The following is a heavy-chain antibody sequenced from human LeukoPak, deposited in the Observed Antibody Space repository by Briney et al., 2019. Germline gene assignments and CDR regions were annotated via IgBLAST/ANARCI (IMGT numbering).Heavy chain of an antibody. CDR2: IYYSGST. Sequence: SSETLSLTCTVSGGSISSYYWSWIRQPPGKGLEWIGYIYYSGSTNYNPSLKSRVTISIDTSKNQFSLKLSSVTAADTAVYFCARVTLFRGAQIDSWGQGTLVTVSS. D-gene: IGHD3-10*01. J-gene: IGHJ4*02. CDR3: ARVTLFRGAQIDS. CDR1: GGSISSYY. V-gene: IGHV4-59*12.